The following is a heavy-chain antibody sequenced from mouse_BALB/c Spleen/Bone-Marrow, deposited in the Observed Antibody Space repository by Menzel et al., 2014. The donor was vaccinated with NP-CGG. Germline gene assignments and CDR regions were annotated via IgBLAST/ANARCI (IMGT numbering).Heavy chain of an antibody. Sequence: EVKLVESGGGLVKPGGSLKLSCAASGFTFSSYAMSWVRQSPEKRLEWVAEISSGGSYTYYPDTVTGRFTISRDNAKNTLYLEVSSLRSEDTAMYYCAREGLRRRAAMDYWGQGTSVTVSS. V-gene: IGHV5-9-4*01. CDR3: AREGLRRRAAMDY. CDR2: ISSGGSYT. D-gene: IGHD2-4*01. CDR1: GFTFSSYA. J-gene: IGHJ4*01.